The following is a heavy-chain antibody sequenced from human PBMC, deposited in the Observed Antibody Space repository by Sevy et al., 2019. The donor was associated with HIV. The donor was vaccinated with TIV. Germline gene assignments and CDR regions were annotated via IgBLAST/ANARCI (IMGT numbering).Heavy chain of an antibody. V-gene: IGHV3-11*01. J-gene: IGHJ6*02. CDR2: ISSSGSTI. CDR1: GFTFSDYY. Sequence: GGSLRLSCAASGFTFSDYYMSWIRHAPGKGLEWVSYISSSGSTIYYADSVKGRFTISRDNTKNSLYLQMNSLRAEDTAVYYCARHSSINSYYYGMDVWGQGTTVTVSS. CDR3: ARHSSINSYYYGMDV. D-gene: IGHD6-6*01.